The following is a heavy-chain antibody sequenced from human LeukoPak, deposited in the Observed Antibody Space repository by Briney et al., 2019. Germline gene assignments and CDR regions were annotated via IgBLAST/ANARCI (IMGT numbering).Heavy chain of an antibody. CDR3: ARLAYDNSGYYYFDY. J-gene: IGHJ4*02. D-gene: IGHD3-22*01. CDR2: MYYSGGT. Sequence: PSETLSLTCTVSGGSISSSSYYWGWRRQPPGTGLEWIGTMYYSGGTYYNPSLKSRVTIYVDTSKNQFSLKLNSVTAADTAVYYCARLAYDNSGYYYFDYWGQGTLVTVSS. CDR1: GGSISSSSYY. V-gene: IGHV4-39*01.